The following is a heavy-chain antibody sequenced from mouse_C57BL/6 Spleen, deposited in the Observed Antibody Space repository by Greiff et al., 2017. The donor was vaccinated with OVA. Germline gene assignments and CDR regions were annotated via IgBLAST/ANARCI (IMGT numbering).Heavy chain of an antibody. J-gene: IGHJ3*01. CDR1: GYTFTSYW. CDR3: ARSFYGSSSGFAY. V-gene: IGHV1-50*01. Sequence: LQPGAELVKPGASVKLSCKASGYTFTSYWMQWVKQRPGQGLEWIGEIDPSDSYTNYNQKFKGKATLTVDTSSSTAYMQLSSLTSEDSAVYYCARSFYGSSSGFAYWGQGTLVTVSA. CDR2: IDPSDSYT. D-gene: IGHD1-1*01.